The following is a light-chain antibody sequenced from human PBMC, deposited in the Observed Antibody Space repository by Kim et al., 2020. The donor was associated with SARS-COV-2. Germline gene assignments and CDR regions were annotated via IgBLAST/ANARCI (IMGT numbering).Light chain of an antibody. CDR1: SSDVGAYGL. CDR2: DVS. CDR3: CSYAGNYIWV. V-gene: IGLV2-11*01. Sequence: LTQPRSVSGSPGQSVTISCTGTSSDVGAYGLVSWYQQHPGKAPKVMIYDVSKRPSGVPDRFSGSKSGNTASLTISGLQAEDEADYYCCSYAGNYIWVFGGGTQLTVL. J-gene: IGLJ3*02.